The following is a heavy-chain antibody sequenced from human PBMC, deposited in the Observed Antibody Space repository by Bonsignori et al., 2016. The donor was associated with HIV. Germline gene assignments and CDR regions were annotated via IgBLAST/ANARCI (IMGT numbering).Heavy chain of an antibody. CDR2: INEDGSEK. V-gene: IGHV3-7*03. D-gene: IGHD1-26*01. CDR3: ARELVGAPFVY. Sequence: GGSLRLSCAASGFTLSSFWMSWVRQAPGKGLEWVANINEDGSEKNYVDSVKGRFTISRDNAENSMDLQMNSLTAEDTAVYYCARELVGAPFVYWGQGTLVTVSS. J-gene: IGHJ4*02. CDR1: GFTLSSFW.